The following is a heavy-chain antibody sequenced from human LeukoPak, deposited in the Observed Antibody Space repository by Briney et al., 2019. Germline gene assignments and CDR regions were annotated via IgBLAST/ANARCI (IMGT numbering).Heavy chain of an antibody. CDR1: GYSISSGYY. J-gene: IGHJ3*02. CDR3: ARHLGYCSSTSCHSAFDI. V-gene: IGHV4-38-2*01. CDR2: IYHSGST. Sequence: PSETLSLTCAVSGYSISSGYYWGWIRQPPGKGLEWIGSIYHSGSTYYNPSLKSRVTISVDTSKNQFSLKLSSVTAADTALYYCARHLGYCSSTSCHSAFDIWGQGTMVTVSS. D-gene: IGHD2-2*01.